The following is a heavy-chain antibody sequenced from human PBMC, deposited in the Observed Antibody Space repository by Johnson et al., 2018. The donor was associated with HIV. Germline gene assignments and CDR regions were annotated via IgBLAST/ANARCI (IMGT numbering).Heavy chain of an antibody. CDR2: IRYDESNK. V-gene: IGHV3-30*02. D-gene: IGHD1-1*01. CDR3: ANPTGSDAFDI. Sequence: QVQLVESGGGVVQPGRSLRLSCAASGFTFSSYWMSWVRQAPGKGLEWVAFIRYDESNKYYADSLKGRFTISRDNSKNTLYLQMNSLRAEDTAVYYCANPTGSDAFDIWGQGTMVTVSS. J-gene: IGHJ3*02. CDR1: GFTFSSYW.